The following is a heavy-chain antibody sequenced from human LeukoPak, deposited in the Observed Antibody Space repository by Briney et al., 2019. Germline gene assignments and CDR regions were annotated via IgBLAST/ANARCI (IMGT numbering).Heavy chain of an antibody. J-gene: IGHJ4*02. CDR1: GYTLTELS. CDR3: ATDLIAAAVPRPFDY. V-gene: IGHV1-24*01. D-gene: IGHD6-13*01. Sequence: ASVKVSCKVSGYTLTELSMHWVRQAPGKGLEWMRGFDPEDGETIYAQKFQGRVTMTEDTSTDTAYMELSSLRSEDTAVYYCATDLIAAAVPRPFDYWGQGTLVTVSS. CDR2: FDPEDGET.